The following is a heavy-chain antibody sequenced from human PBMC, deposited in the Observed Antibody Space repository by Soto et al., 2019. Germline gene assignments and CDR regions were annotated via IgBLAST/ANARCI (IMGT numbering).Heavy chain of an antibody. CDR3: ARHPRAYDFWIGFPPWYYYYGMDV. J-gene: IGHJ6*02. Sequence: QVQLVQSGAEVKKPGSSVKVSCKASGGTFSSYAISWVRQAPGQGLEWMGGIIPIFGTANYAQKFQGRVTITADESTSTAYMELSSLRSEDTAVYYCARHPRAYDFWIGFPPWYYYYGMDVWGQGTTVTVSS. CDR2: IIPIFGTA. CDR1: GGTFSSYA. D-gene: IGHD3-3*01. V-gene: IGHV1-69*01.